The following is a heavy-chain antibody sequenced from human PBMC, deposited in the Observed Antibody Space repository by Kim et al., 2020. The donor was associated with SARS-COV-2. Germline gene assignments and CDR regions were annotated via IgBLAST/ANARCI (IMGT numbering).Heavy chain of an antibody. J-gene: IGHJ5*02. CDR3: ARINPSWCGARRFDP. V-gene: IGHV1-18*01. Sequence: QKLQGRVTMTADTSTSTAYMELGSLRSDDTAVYYCARINPSWCGARRFDPWGQGTLVTVSS. D-gene: IGHD3-10*01.